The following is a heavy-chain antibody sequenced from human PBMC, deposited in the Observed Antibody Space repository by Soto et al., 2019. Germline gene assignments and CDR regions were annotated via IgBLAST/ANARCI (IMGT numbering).Heavy chain of an antibody. V-gene: IGHV3-53*01. CDR2: HYSGGST. CDR3: ARHRHPRGTVGATSPLDP. J-gene: IGHJ5*02. Sequence: GESLKISCAISGFSVSSNYLSWVRQAPGKGLEWVSVHYSGGSTYYADSVQGRFTISRDKSNNTLYLQMRRVRAEDTAVYFCARHRHPRGTVGATSPLDPWGQGTQVTVSS. D-gene: IGHD1-26*01. CDR1: GFSVSSNY.